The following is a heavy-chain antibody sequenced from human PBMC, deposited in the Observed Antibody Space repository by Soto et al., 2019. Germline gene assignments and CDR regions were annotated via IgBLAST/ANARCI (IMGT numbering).Heavy chain of an antibody. CDR3: ARDLHYYDSSGYYWLSYYYYYGMDV. Sequence: QVQLVQSGAEEKKPGASVKVSCKASGYTFTSYAMHWVRQAPGQRLEWMGWINAGNGNTKYSQKFQGRVTITRDTSASTAYMELSSLRSEDTAVYYCARDLHYYDSSGYYWLSYYYYYGMDVW. D-gene: IGHD3-22*01. CDR1: GYTFTSYA. V-gene: IGHV1-3*05. J-gene: IGHJ6*01. CDR2: INAGNGNT.